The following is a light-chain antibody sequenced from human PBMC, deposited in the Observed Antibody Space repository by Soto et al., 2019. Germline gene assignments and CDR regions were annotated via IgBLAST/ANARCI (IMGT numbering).Light chain of an antibody. J-gene: IGKJ4*01. CDR3: MQALQTPLT. CDR2: LGS. V-gene: IGKV2-28*01. Sequence: IALTQSPLSLSVTPGEPASISCRSSQTLLHSNGYTYLDWYLQKPGQSPQLLIYLGSNRASGVPDRFSGSGSGTDFTLKISRVEAEDVGVYYCMQALQTPLTFGGGTKVDIK. CDR1: QTLLHSNGYTY.